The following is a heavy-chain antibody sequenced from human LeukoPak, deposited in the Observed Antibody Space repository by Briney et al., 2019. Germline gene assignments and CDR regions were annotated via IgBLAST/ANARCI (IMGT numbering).Heavy chain of an antibody. Sequence: SETLSLTCAVYGGSFSGYYWSWIRQPPGKGLEWIGEINHSGSTSYNPSLKSRVTISVDTSKNQFSLKLSSVTAADTAVYYCARSNAFDIWGQGTMVTVSS. CDR1: GGSFSGYY. CDR2: INHSGST. CDR3: ARSNAFDI. V-gene: IGHV4-34*01. J-gene: IGHJ3*02.